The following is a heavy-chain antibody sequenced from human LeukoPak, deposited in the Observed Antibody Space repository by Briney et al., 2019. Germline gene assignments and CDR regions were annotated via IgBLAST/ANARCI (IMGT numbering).Heavy chain of an antibody. J-gene: IGHJ6*03. D-gene: IGHD3-10*01. V-gene: IGHV4-39*01. CDR3: ARQCYYGSGSSFAYYYYYYYMDV. CDR2: INHSGST. CDR1: GGSISSSSYY. Sequence: SETLSLTCTVSGGSISSSSYYWSWIRQPPGKGLEWIGEINHSGSTNYNPSLKSRVTISVDTSKNQFSLKLSSVTAADTAVYYCARQCYYGSGSSFAYYYYYYYMDVWGKGTTVTISS.